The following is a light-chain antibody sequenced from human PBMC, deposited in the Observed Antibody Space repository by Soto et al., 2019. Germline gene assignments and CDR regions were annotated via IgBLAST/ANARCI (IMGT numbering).Light chain of an antibody. V-gene: IGLV1-44*01. Sequence: QSVLTQPPSASGTPGQRVTISCSGSSSNIGSNTVNWYQQLPGTAPKLLIYSNNQRPSGVPDRFSGSKSGTSASLAIRGLQSEDEADDYCAAWDDSLNGHVVFGGGTKVTVL. J-gene: IGLJ2*01. CDR1: SSNIGSNT. CDR2: SNN. CDR3: AAWDDSLNGHVV.